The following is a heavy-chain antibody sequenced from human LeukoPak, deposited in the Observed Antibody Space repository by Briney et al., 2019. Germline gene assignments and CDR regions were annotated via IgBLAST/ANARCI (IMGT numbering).Heavy chain of an antibody. CDR3: ARGSGWFVY. Sequence: SETLSLTCTVSGGSMSSYYWSWIRQPPGEGLEWIGYIYYSGSTNYNPSLKSRVTISVDTSKNQFSLKMSSVTAADTAVYYCARGSGWFVYWGQGTLVTVSS. D-gene: IGHD6-25*01. J-gene: IGHJ5*01. V-gene: IGHV4-59*01. CDR1: GGSMSSYY. CDR2: IYYSGST.